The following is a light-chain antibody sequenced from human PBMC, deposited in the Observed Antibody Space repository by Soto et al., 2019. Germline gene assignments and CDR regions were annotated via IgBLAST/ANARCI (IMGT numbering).Light chain of an antibody. CDR3: QQHEAYPRT. CDR2: QAS. CDR1: QNINVW. Sequence: DIQMTQSPSTLSASIGDRVTITCRASQNINVWLAWYQQKPGKAPKFLIYQASTLQSGVPSRFSGSGSGTEFTLTISSLQNDDFATYYCQQHEAYPRTFGQGTKVEIK. V-gene: IGKV1-5*03. J-gene: IGKJ1*01.